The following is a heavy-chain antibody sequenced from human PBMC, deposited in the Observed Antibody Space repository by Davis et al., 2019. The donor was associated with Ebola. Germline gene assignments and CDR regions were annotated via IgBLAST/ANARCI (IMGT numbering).Heavy chain of an antibody. CDR1: GYTFTSYY. Sequence: AASVKVSCKASGYTFTSYYMHWVRQAPGQGLEWMGIINPSGGSTSYAQKFQGRVTMTRDTSTSTVYMELSSLRSEDSAVYYCAAGGSRGGFDIWGQGTMVTVSS. J-gene: IGHJ3*02. CDR2: INPSGGST. D-gene: IGHD1-26*01. V-gene: IGHV1-46*01. CDR3: AAGGSRGGFDI.